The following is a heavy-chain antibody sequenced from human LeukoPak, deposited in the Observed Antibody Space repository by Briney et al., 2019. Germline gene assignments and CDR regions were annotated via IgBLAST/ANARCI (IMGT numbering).Heavy chain of an antibody. J-gene: IGHJ4*02. CDR1: GFILRNTW. CDR3: ARDYNARDSSGYALEY. CDR2: IYNSGST. D-gene: IGHD3-22*01. Sequence: GSLRLSCATSGFILRNTWMSWVRQAPGKGLEWIGYIYNSGSTNYNPSLKSRVTISVDTSKNQFSLKLSSVTAADTAVYYCARDYNARDSSGYALEYWGQGTLVTVSS. V-gene: IGHV4-59*01.